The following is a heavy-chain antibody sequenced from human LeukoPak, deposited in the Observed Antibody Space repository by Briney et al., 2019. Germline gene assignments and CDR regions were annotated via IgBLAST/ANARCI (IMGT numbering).Heavy chain of an antibody. Sequence: SETLSLTCTVSGDSISSGGYYWSWIRQHPGKGLEWIGYIYYSGSTYYNPSLKSRVTISVDTSKNQFSLKLSSVTAADTAVYYCASSELGYCSGGSCYAFDYWGQGTLVTVSS. V-gene: IGHV4-31*03. CDR3: ASSELGYCSGGSCYAFDY. CDR1: GDSISSGGYY. J-gene: IGHJ4*02. D-gene: IGHD2-15*01. CDR2: IYYSGST.